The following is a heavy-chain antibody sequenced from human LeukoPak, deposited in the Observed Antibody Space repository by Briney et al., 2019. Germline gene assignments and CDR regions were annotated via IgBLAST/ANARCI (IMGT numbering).Heavy chain of an antibody. Sequence: DPSETLSLTCAVYGGSFSGYYWSWIRQPPGKGLEWIGEINHSGSTNYNPSLKSRVTISVDTSKNQFSLKLSSVTAADTAVYYCAGTTGHYVLYYWGQGTLVTVSS. CDR2: INHSGST. CDR1: GGSFSGYY. D-gene: IGHD3-16*01. J-gene: IGHJ4*02. V-gene: IGHV4-34*01. CDR3: AGTTGHYVLYY.